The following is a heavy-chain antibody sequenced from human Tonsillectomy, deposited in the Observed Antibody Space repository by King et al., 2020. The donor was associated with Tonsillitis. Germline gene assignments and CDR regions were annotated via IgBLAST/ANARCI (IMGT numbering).Heavy chain of an antibody. Sequence: QVQLQQWGAGLLKPSETLSLTCAVYGGSFSGYYWSWIRQPPGKGLEWIGEINNSGSTNYNPSLKSRVTISVDTSKNQFSLKLSSVTAADTAVYYCARGPISRWFDPWGQGTLVTVPS. CDR2: INNSGST. V-gene: IGHV4-34*01. J-gene: IGHJ5*02. CDR3: ARGPISRWFDP. CDR1: GGSFSGYY.